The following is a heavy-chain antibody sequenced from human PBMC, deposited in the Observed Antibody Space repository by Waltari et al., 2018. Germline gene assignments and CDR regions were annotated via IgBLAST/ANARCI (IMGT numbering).Heavy chain of an antibody. Sequence: EVHLVESGGAVVQPGGSLRLSCEASGFFFDDFTMNLFRQPPGKGLELVSLISWDGDLTYYGDSVKGRFTISRDNSKDSLYLQMNSLRSEDTALYYCVKDIGGSDSWGQGTPVTVSS. CDR1: GFFFDDFT. V-gene: IGHV3-43*01. CDR3: VKDIGGSDS. J-gene: IGHJ4*02. CDR2: ISWDGDLT.